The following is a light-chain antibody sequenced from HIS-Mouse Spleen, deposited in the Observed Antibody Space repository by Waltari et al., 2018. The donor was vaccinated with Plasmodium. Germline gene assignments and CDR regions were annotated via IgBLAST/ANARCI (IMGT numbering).Light chain of an antibody. CDR2: EVS. CDR3: SSYAGSNNLV. V-gene: IGLV2-8*01. CDR1: RSDCGGYNY. J-gene: IGLJ2*01. Sequence: QSPLTQPPSASGSPGQSVTISCPGTRSDCGGYNYVSWYQQHPGKAPKLMIYEVSKRPSGVPDRFSGSKSGNTASLTVSGLQAEDEADYYCSSYAGSNNLVFGGGTKLTVL.